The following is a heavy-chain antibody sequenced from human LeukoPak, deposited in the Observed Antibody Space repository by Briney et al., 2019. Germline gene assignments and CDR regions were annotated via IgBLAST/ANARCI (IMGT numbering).Heavy chain of an antibody. CDR2: INWNGGST. V-gene: IGHV3-20*04. CDR1: GFTFDDYG. Sequence: PGGSLRLSCASTGFTFDDYGMNWVREAPGKGLEWVSGINWNGGSTGYADSVKGRFTISRDNAKNSLYLQMNSLRAEDTALYYCARTGSYFALTDYWGQGTLVTVSS. CDR3: ARTGSYFALTDY. D-gene: IGHD1-26*01. J-gene: IGHJ4*02.